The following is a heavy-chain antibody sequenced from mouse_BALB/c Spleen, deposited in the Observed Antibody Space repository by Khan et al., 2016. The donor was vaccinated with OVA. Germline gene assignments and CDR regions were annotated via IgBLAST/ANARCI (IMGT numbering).Heavy chain of an antibody. D-gene: IGHD4-1*02. V-gene: IGHV6-6*02. CDR1: GFTFSSDW. CDR3: TQLGRSY. CDR2: IRLKSDNYAT. Sequence: EVKLEVSGGGLVQPGGSMKLSCVASGFTFSSDWMSWVRQSPEKGLEWVAEIRLKSDNYATHYAESVKGKLTISRDDSKSRLYLQMTSLRAEDTGIYYCTQLGRSYWGQGTLVTVSA. J-gene: IGHJ3*01.